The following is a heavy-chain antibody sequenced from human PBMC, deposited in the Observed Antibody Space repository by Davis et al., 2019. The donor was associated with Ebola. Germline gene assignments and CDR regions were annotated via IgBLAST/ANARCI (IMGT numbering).Heavy chain of an antibody. J-gene: IGHJ3*01. V-gene: IGHV3-7*04. CDR2: IKQDGSEK. Sequence: PGGSLRLSCAASGFTFSSYWMSWVRQAPGKGLEWVANIKQDGSEKYYADSMKGRFTISRDNSKNTLYLQINSLRAEDTAVYYCARGTLRVDAFDFWGQGTMVTVSS. CDR1: GFTFSSYW. CDR3: ARGTLRVDAFDF. D-gene: IGHD1-7*01.